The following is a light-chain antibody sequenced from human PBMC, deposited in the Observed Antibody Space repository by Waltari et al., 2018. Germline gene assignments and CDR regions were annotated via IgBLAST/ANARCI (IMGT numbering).Light chain of an antibody. Sequence: EIVMTQSPATLSVSPGERATLSCRASQSVSSNLAWYQQKPGQAPRLLIYGASTRATGIPDRFSGSGSGTEFTLTISSLQSEDFVVYSCQQYNDWPRTFGQGTKVEIK. CDR1: QSVSSN. V-gene: IGKV3-15*01. CDR3: QQYNDWPRT. J-gene: IGKJ1*01. CDR2: GAS.